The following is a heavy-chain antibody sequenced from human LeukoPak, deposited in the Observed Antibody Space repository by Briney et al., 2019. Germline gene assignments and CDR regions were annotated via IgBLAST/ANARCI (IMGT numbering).Heavy chain of an antibody. Sequence: PSETLSLTCTVSGGFISNSNYYWGWIRQTPGKGLDWIGSIYYSGRTYYNPSLNGRVTISMDTSKNQFSLRLSSVTAADTAVYYCARQTTSDCSNYPMGYYYYYYMDVWGKGTTVTVSS. CDR1: GGFISNSNYY. V-gene: IGHV4-39*01. J-gene: IGHJ6*03. CDR3: ARQTTSDCSNYPMGYYYYYYMDV. D-gene: IGHD4-11*01. CDR2: IYYSGRT.